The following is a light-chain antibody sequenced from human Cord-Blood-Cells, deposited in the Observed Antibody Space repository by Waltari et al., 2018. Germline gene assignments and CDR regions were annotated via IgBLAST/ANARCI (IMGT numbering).Light chain of an antibody. CDR3: SSYAGSNNLV. CDR2: EVS. CDR1: SRHVGGYTY. J-gene: IGLJ3*02. V-gene: IGLV2-8*01. Sequence: QSALTQPPSASGSPGPSVPLSRTGTSRHVGGYTYVSWYQHHPGKAAILMIYEVSKRPAGVPDRFSGSKSGNTASLTVSGLQAEDEADYYCSSYAGSNNLVFGGGTKLTVL.